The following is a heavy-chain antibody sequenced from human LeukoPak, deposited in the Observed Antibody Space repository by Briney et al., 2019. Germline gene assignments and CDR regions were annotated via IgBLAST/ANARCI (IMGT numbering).Heavy chain of an antibody. CDR3: AKAATHSSGWYGEDY. CDR1: GFTFSSYA. D-gene: IGHD6-19*01. V-gene: IGHV3-23*01. Sequence: GGSLRLSCAASGFTFSSYAMSWVRQAPGKGLEWVTAISGSGGSTYYADSVKGRFTISRDNSKNTLYLQMNSLRAEDTAVYYCAKAATHSSGWYGEDYWGQGTLVTVSS. CDR2: ISGSGGST. J-gene: IGHJ4*02.